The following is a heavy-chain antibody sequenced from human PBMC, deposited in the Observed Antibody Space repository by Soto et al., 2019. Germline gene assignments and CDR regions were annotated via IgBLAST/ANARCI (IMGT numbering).Heavy chain of an antibody. CDR3: ARDVSGHDNYETIGYYFDH. CDR2: IDPSGVVT. J-gene: IGHJ4*02. V-gene: IGHV1-46*01. D-gene: IGHD3-16*01. Sequence: QVQLIQFGAEVKKPGASVKVSCRASGYTFTKFHIHWVRQAPGQGLEWMGMIDPSGVVTRDAQRYQGRITMPSDRSTSSVYMELRGMTSEYTAVYYCARDVSGHDNYETIGYYFDHWGPGTLVTVSS. CDR1: GYTFTKFH.